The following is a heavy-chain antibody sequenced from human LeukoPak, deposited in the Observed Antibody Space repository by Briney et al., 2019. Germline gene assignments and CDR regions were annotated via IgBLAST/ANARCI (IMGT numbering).Heavy chain of an antibody. CDR3: ARGGGYSYGFGIVATPRPRAYYFDY. V-gene: IGHV4-34*01. Sequence: SETLSLTCAVYGGSFSGYYWSWIRQPPGKGLEWIGEINHSGSTNYNPSLKSRVTISVDTAKHQFSRKLSSVTAADTAVYYCARGGGYSYGFGIVATPRPRAYYFDYWGQGTLVTVSS. CDR1: GGSFSGYY. J-gene: IGHJ4*02. CDR2: INHSGST. D-gene: IGHD5-12*01.